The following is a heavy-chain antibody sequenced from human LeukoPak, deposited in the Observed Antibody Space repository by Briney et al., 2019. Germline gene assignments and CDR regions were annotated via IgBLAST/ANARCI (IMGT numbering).Heavy chain of an antibody. V-gene: IGHV1-2*06. CDR2: IDPNTGGT. D-gene: IGHD1-26*01. J-gene: IGHJ4*02. CDR3: ASLYDIVGTTVDY. Sequence: ASVKVSCKPSGYTFTDYAINWVRQAPGQGLEWMGRIDPNTGGTKSAKNFQGRVTMTRDTSISTAYMALSGLRSDDTAVYYCASLYDIVGTTVDYWGQGTLVTVSS. CDR1: GYTFTDYA.